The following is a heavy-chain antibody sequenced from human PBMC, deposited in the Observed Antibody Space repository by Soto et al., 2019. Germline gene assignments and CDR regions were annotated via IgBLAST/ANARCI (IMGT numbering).Heavy chain of an antibody. Sequence: QVQLVQSGAEVTKPGASVKVSCKASGYTFTSYDINWVRQATGQGLEWMGWMNPNSGNTGYAQKFQGRVTMTRNTSISTAYMELSSLRSEDPAVYYCAIPFGHGDYVIDYWCQGTLVTVSS. CDR3: AIPFGHGDYVIDY. D-gene: IGHD4-17*01. J-gene: IGHJ4*02. V-gene: IGHV1-8*01. CDR1: GYTFTSYD. CDR2: MNPNSGNT.